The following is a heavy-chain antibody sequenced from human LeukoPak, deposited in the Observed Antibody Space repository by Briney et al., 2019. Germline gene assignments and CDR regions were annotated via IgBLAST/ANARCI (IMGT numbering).Heavy chain of an antibody. CDR1: GFTFDDYA. CDR2: ISGSGSGGTT. J-gene: IGHJ4*02. Sequence: GGSLRLSCAASGFTFDDYAMHWVRQAPGKGLEWVSSISGSGSGGTTYYADSVKGRFTISRDNSKNTLYLQMNSLRAEDTAVYYCAKSGYNRFDYWGQGTLVTVSS. D-gene: IGHD5-24*01. CDR3: AKSGYNRFDY. V-gene: IGHV3-23*01.